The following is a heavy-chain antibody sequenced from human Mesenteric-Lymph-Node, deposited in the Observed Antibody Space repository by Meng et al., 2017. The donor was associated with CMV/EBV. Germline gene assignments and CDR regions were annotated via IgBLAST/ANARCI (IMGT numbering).Heavy chain of an antibody. Sequence: GESLKISCAASGFTFSSYAMSWVRQAPGKGLEWVSTTSGGGVSTHYADSVKGRFTISRDNSKNTLYLQMNSLRAEDTAVFYCARLVYGDYGDKWFDPWGQGTLVTVSS. D-gene: IGHD4-17*01. J-gene: IGHJ5*02. CDR3: ARLVYGDYGDKWFDP. CDR1: GFTFSSYA. CDR2: TSGGGVST. V-gene: IGHV3-23*01.